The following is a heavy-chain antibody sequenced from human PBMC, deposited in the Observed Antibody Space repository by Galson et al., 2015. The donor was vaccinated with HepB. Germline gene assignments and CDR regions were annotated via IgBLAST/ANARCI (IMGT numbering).Heavy chain of an antibody. CDR1: GYSFTSYW. CDR3: ARTTYYDILTGYYRVYFDY. CDR2: IYPGDSDT. D-gene: IGHD3-9*01. Sequence: QSGAEVKKPGESLKISCKGSGYSFTSYWIGWVRQMPGKGLEWMGIIYPGDSDTRYSPSFQGQVTISADKSISTAYLQWSSLKASDTAMYYCARTTYYDILTGYYRVYFDYWGQGTLVTVSS. V-gene: IGHV5-51*01. J-gene: IGHJ4*02.